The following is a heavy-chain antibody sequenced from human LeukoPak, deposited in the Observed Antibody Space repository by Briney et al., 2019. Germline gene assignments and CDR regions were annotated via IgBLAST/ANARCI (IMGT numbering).Heavy chain of an antibody. V-gene: IGHV1-69*13. D-gene: IGHD2-2*01. Sequence: SVKVSCKASGGTFSSYAISWVRQAPGQGLEWMGGIIPIFGTANYAQKFQGRVTITADESTSTAYMELSSLRSEDTAVYYCAITNRQVPAAIDYWGQETLVTVSS. J-gene: IGHJ4*02. CDR3: AITNRQVPAAIDY. CDR2: IIPIFGTA. CDR1: GGTFSSYA.